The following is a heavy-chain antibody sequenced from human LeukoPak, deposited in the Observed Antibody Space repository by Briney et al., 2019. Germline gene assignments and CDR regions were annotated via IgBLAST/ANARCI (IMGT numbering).Heavy chain of an antibody. D-gene: IGHD2-8*01. CDR1: GFTFSSHW. Sequence: PGGSLRLSCAGSGFTFSSHWIGWVRQAPGKGLEWVAHINQDGSQKYYVDSVEGRFAISRDNANNSLYLQMNSLRAEDTAVYYCARNPEDIVLMVYAPSWFDPWGQGTLVTVSS. CDR3: ARNPEDIVLMVYAPSWFDP. V-gene: IGHV3-7*03. J-gene: IGHJ5*02. CDR2: INQDGSQK.